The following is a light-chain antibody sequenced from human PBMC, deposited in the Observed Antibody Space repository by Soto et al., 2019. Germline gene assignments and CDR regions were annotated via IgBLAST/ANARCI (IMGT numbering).Light chain of an antibody. Sequence: EIVLTQSPATLSLSPGERATLFCRASQSAGIRSIAWYQQKPGQAPRLVISSASFRATGNPERFSGSASGTDFTLTISRLEPEDFAVYYCQQYASSPLTFGGGTKVEV. V-gene: IGKV3-20*01. J-gene: IGKJ4*01. CDR2: SAS. CDR1: QSAGIRS. CDR3: QQYASSPLT.